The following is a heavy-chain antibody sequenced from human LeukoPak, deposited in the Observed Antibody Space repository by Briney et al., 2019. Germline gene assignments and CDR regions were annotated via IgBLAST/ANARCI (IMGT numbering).Heavy chain of an antibody. Sequence: SVKVSCKASGGTFSSYAISWVRQPPGQGLGWMGGIIPIFGTANYAQKFQGRVTITADKSTSTAYMELSSLRSEGTAVYYCAWGGGHCSSTSCYAGNWFDPWGREPWSPSPQ. CDR2: IIPIFGTA. CDR1: GGTFSSYA. J-gene: IGHJ5*02. V-gene: IGHV1-69*06. D-gene: IGHD2-2*01. CDR3: AWGGGHCSSTSCYAGNWFDP.